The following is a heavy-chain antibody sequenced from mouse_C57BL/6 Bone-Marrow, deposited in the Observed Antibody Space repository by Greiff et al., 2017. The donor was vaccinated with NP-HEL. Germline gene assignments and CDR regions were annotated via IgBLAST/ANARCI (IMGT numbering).Heavy chain of an antibody. Sequence: QVQLQQSGAELVRPGTSVKMSCKASGYTFTNYWIGWAKQRPGHGLEWIGDIYPGGGYTNYNEKFKGKATLTADKSSSTAYMQFSGLTSEDSAIYYCARRYGSSQGAMDYWGQGTSVTVSS. CDR2: IYPGGGYT. CDR3: ARRYGSSQGAMDY. D-gene: IGHD1-1*01. CDR1: GYTFTNYW. J-gene: IGHJ4*01. V-gene: IGHV1-63*01.